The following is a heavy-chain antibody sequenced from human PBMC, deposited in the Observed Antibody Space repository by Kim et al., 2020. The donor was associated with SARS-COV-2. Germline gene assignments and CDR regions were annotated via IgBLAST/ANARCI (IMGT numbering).Heavy chain of an antibody. V-gene: IGHV3-23*03. CDR2: IYSGGSST. D-gene: IGHD3-9*01. CDR3: AKVDWLKTY. Sequence: GGSLRLSCAASGFTFSSYAMSWVRQAPGKGLEWVSVIYSGGSSTYYADSVKGRFTISRDNSKNTLYLQMNSLRAEDTAVYYCAKVDWLKTYWGQGTLVTVSS. CDR1: GFTFSSYA. J-gene: IGHJ4*02.